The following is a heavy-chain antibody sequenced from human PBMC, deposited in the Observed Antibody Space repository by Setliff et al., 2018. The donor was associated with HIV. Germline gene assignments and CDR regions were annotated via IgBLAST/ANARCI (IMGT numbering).Heavy chain of an antibody. D-gene: IGHD6-6*01. CDR2: INAVNGNT. CDR3: ARGFSVYSSSDPILNWFDP. Sequence: ASVKVSCKASGYTFTSYTMHWVRQAPGQRLEWMGWINAVNGNTKYSQKFQGRVTIPRDTSASTAYMELSSLRSEDTAVHYCARGFSVYSSSDPILNWFDPWGQGTQVTVSS. J-gene: IGHJ5*02. CDR1: GYTFTSYT. V-gene: IGHV1-3*01.